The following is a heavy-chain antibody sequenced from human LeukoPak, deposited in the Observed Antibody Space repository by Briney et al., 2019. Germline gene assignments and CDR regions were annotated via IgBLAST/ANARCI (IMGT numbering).Heavy chain of an antibody. CDR2: IKEDGSEK. V-gene: IGHV3-7*01. J-gene: IGHJ4*02. D-gene: IGHD2-21*01. CDR1: GFTFRNYW. CDR3: ANLNLIPGEDYFDY. Sequence: GGSLRLSCAASGFTFRNYWMSWVRQAPGKGLEWVANIKEDGSEKHYVDSVKGRFTISRDNAKNSLYLQSLYLQMNSLRAEDTAVYYCANLNLIPGEDYFDYWGQGTLVSVSS.